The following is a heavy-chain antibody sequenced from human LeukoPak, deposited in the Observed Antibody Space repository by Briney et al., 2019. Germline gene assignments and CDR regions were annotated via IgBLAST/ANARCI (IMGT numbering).Heavy chain of an antibody. J-gene: IGHJ4*02. CDR1: GSTFSDYH. CDR2: INPKSGDA. D-gene: IGHD3-16*01. V-gene: IGHV1-2*02. Sequence: GGSVKGSCQASGSTFSDYHIKWVGPASGQGPEGMGWINPKSGDASYNQAFQGRVTMTRDTSISTAYMELNRLRSDDTAMYYCARGEYSNGYPYRLDSWGQGTLVTVSS. CDR3: ARGEYSNGYPYRLDS.